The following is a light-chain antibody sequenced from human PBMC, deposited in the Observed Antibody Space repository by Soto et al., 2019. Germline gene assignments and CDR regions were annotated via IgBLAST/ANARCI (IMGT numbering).Light chain of an antibody. CDR1: QSVSIY. V-gene: IGKV3-11*01. Sequence: EIVLTQSPATLSLSPGERSSLSCRASQSVSIYLAWYQLKPGQSPRLLIYDASNRTTGIPARFSGSWAGTGFSLTISRRDPEDFEVYYCQQRSNWPWTFVQGTKGAIK. CDR3: QQRSNWPWT. J-gene: IGKJ1*01. CDR2: DAS.